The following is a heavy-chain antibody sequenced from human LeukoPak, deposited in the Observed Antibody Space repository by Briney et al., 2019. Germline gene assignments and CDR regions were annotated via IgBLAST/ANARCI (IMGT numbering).Heavy chain of an antibody. CDR2: INHSGST. CDR3: ARLSGAVVVPAADDAFDI. D-gene: IGHD2-2*01. V-gene: IGHV4-34*01. CDR1: GYSFRGYY. J-gene: IGHJ3*02. Sequence: SETLSLTCAVHGYSFRGYYWSWVRQPPGKGLEWVGEINHSGSTNYNPSLKSRVTISVDTSKNQFSLKLSSVTAADTAVYYCARLSGAVVVPAADDAFDIWGQGTMVTVSS.